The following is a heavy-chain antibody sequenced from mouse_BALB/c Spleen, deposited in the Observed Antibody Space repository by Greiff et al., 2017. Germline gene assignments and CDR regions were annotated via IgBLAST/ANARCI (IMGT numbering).Heavy chain of an antibody. CDR1: GYTFTGYS. V-gene: IGHV1S135*01. CDR3: ARANYDGSFDY. J-gene: IGHJ2*01. Sequence: EVQLQQSGAELVKPGASLKISCKASGYTFTGYSMNWVKQSHGKNLEWIGLINPCNGGTSYKQKFKGKATLTVDKSSSTAYMQLISLTSEDSAVYYCARANYDGSFDYWGQGTTLTVSS. CDR2: INPCNGGT. D-gene: IGHD1-2*01.